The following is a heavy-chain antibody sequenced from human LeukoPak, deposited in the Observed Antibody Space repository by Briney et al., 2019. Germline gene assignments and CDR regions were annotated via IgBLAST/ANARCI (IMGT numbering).Heavy chain of an antibody. Sequence: KPSETLSLTCSVSGGSISGHYWSWIRQPPGKGLEWIGYVYYSGKTQYNPSLQSRVTISVDTSKNLFSLKVTSVTAADTAVYYCARLLDNDSSGDPDTFDMWGQGTVGTVSS. CDR2: VYYSGKT. D-gene: IGHD3-22*01. CDR3: ARLLDNDSSGDPDTFDM. V-gene: IGHV4-59*11. J-gene: IGHJ3*02. CDR1: GGSISGHY.